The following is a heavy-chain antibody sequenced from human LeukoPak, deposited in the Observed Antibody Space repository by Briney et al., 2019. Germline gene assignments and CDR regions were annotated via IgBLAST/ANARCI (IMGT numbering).Heavy chain of an antibody. CDR1: GYTFTSYD. D-gene: IGHD2-2*01. CDR3: AREYQLLGTVYNYFDP. V-gene: IGHV1-8*01. J-gene: IGHJ5*02. Sequence: GASVKVSCKASGYTFTSYDIIWVRQATGQGLEWMGWMNPNSGNTGYAQKFQGRVTMTRNTSISTAYMELTSLRSEDTAVYYCAREYQLLGTVYNYFDPWGQGTLVTVSS. CDR2: MNPNSGNT.